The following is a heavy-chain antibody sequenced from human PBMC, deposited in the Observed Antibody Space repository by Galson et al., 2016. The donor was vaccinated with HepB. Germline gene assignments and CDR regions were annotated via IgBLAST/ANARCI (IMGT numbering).Heavy chain of an antibody. Sequence: SLRLSCAASGLTVSRSYMSWVRQGPAGKKLEWVALMHPDGSLRFYGDSVKGRFTVSRDNAENSGYLQMNSLRDEDTATYFCARDPSWGAVDIWGQGTTVTVSS. V-gene: IGHV3-7*01. D-gene: IGHD7-27*01. J-gene: IGHJ3*02. CDR1: GLTVSRSY. CDR3: ARDPSWGAVDI. CDR2: MHPDGSLR.